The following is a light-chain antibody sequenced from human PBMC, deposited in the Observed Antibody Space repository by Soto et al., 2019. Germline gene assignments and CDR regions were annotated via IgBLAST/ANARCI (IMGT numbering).Light chain of an antibody. CDR3: QQRCSSPYT. CDR1: QSISSR. V-gene: IGKV1-39*01. Sequence: DIQMTQSPSSLSASVGDRVTITCRASQSISSRVNWYQQKPGKAPKLLIYGASILQSGVPSRFSATGSGTDFPRTISRLQPEVFATYYCQQRCSSPYTFGPGTKVEI. J-gene: IGKJ2*01. CDR2: GAS.